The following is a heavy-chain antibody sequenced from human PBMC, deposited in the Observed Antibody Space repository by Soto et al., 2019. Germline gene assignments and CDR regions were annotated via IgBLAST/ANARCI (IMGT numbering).Heavy chain of an antibody. CDR3: ARDVESGSSQYYYYFYGMDV. CDR2: LSYDGSNK. J-gene: IGHJ6*02. D-gene: IGHD1-26*01. CDR1: GVTFSSNA. V-gene: IGHV3-30-3*01. Sequence: XGSLRLSCSAAGVTFSSNAMHWVRQAPGKGLEWVAVLSYDGSNKYYADSVKGRFTISRDNSKNTLYLQMDSLRTEDTALYYCARDVESGSSQYYYYFYGMDVWGQGTTVTVSS.